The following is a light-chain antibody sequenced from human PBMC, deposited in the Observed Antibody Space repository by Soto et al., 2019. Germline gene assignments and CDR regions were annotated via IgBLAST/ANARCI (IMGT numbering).Light chain of an antibody. Sequence: QSVLTQPPSASGTPGQRVTISCSGSSSNIGSNSVNWYQQLPGTAPKLLIYNNNPRPSGVPDRFSGSKSGTSTSLAISGLQSEDEGDYYCAAWDDSLKGAVFGGGTQLTVL. V-gene: IGLV1-44*01. CDR1: SSNIGSNS. J-gene: IGLJ7*01. CDR3: AAWDDSLKGAV. CDR2: NNN.